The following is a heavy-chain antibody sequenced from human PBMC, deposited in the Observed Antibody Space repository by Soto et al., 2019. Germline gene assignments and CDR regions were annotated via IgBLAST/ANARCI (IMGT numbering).Heavy chain of an antibody. Sequence: PGGSLRLSCAASGFTFSSYGMHWVRQAPGKGLEWVAVISYDASNKYYADSVKGRFTISRDNSKNTLYLQMNSLRAEDTAVYYCARDPGDYLSYYGMDVWGQGTTVTVSS. J-gene: IGHJ6*02. CDR2: ISYDASNK. V-gene: IGHV3-30*03. CDR3: ARDPGDYLSYYGMDV. D-gene: IGHD4-17*01. CDR1: GFTFSSYG.